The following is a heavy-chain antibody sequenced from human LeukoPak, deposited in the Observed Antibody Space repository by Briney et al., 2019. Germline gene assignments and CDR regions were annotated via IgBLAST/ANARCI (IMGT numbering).Heavy chain of an antibody. J-gene: IGHJ3*02. Sequence: PSQTLSLTCTVSGGSISSSTYYWSWIRRPAGEGLEWIGRIYSSGNTNYNPSLKSRVTISVDTSKNQLSLNLNSVTAADTAVYYCARNRNYAFDIWGQGTMVTVSS. CDR2: IYSSGNT. CDR3: ARNRNYAFDI. V-gene: IGHV4-61*02. CDR1: GGSISSSTYY. D-gene: IGHD1-7*01.